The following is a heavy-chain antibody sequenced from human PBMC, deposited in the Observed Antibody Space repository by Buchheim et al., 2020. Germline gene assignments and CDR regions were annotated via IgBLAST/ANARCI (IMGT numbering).Heavy chain of an antibody. Sequence: QVQLVESGGGVVQPGRSLRLSCAASGFTFSSYGMHWVRQAPGKGLEWVAVIWFDGSNKYYADSVKGRFTISRDNSKNTLYLLMSSQRAEDTAVYYCARDSAGSQNYDYWSGYYALEYLGQGTL. J-gene: IGHJ4*02. CDR1: GFTFSSYG. CDR2: IWFDGSNK. CDR3: ARDSAGSQNYDYWSGYYALEY. V-gene: IGHV3-33*01. D-gene: IGHD3-3*01.